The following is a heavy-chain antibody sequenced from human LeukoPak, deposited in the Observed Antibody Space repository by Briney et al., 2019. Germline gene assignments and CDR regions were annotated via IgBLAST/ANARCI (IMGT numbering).Heavy chain of an antibody. CDR3: APEVWELQGASDI. CDR1: GFTFTDYW. J-gene: IGHJ3*02. V-gene: IGHV3-7*01. CDR2: IKRDGSEK. D-gene: IGHD1-26*01. Sequence: GGSLRLSCAASGFTFTDYWMSWVRQAPGKGLEWVANIKRDGSEKYYVDSVKGRFTISRDNAKNSLFLQMTSLRAEDTALYYCAPEVWELQGASDIWGQGTMVTVSS.